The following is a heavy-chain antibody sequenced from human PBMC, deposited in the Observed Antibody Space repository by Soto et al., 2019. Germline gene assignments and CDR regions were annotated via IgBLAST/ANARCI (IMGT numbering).Heavy chain of an antibody. V-gene: IGHV3-30*18. CDR1: GFTFSSYG. J-gene: IGHJ6*02. CDR2: ISYDGSNK. Sequence: GGSLRLSCAASGFTFSSYGMHWVRQAPGKGLEWVAVISYDGSNKYYADSVKGRFTISRDNSKNTLYLQMNSLRAEDTAVYYCAKDHMVATRYCSGGRCFPSGMDVWGQGTTVTVSS. CDR3: AKDHMVATRYCSGGRCFPSGMDV. D-gene: IGHD2-15*01.